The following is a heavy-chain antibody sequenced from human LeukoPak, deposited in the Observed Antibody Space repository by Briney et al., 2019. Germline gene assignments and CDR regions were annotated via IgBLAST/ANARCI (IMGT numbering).Heavy chain of an antibody. V-gene: IGHV3-66*01. CDR1: GFTVSSNY. J-gene: IGHJ6*02. CDR2: IYSGGST. CDR3: ARDSPSPIVGAESDYYYGMDV. D-gene: IGHD1-26*01. Sequence: GGSLRLSCAASGFTVSSNYMSWVRQAPGKGLEWVSVIYSGGSTYYADSVKGRFTISRDNSKNTLYLQMNSLRAEDTAVYYCARDSPSPIVGAESDYYYGMDVWGQGTTVTVSS.